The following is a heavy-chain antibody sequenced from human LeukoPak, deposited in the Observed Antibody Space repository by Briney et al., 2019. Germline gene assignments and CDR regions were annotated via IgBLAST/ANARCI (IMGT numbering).Heavy chain of an antibody. Sequence: GESLKISCKGSGYRFISYWIGWVRQMPGNGLEWMGIIYPGDSNTRYSPSFQGQVTISADKSISTAYLQWSSLKASDTAIYYCARIPEYSSGWYDFDYWGQGTLVTVSS. V-gene: IGHV5-51*01. CDR2: IYPGDSNT. CDR3: ARIPEYSSGWYDFDY. CDR1: GYRFISYW. J-gene: IGHJ4*02. D-gene: IGHD6-19*01.